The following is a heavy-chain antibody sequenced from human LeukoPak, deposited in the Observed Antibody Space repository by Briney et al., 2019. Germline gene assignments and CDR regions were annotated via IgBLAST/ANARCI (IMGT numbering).Heavy chain of an antibody. CDR3: ARDQGYYYDSSGYSDY. CDR1: GFTFSSYE. CDR2: ISSSGSTI. D-gene: IGHD3-22*01. V-gene: IGHV3-48*03. J-gene: IGHJ4*02. Sequence: GGSLRLSCAASGFTFSSYEMNWVRQAPGKGLEWVSYISSSGSTIYYADSVKGRFTISRDNAKNSLYLQVNSLRAEDTAVYYCARDQGYYYDSSGYSDYWGQGTLVTVSS.